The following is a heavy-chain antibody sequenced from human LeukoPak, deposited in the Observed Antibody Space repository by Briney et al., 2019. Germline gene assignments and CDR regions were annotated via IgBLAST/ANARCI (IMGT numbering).Heavy chain of an antibody. J-gene: IGHJ5*02. D-gene: IGHD3-10*01. CDR2: IIPIFGTA. CDR1: GGTFSSYA. Sequence: SVKVSCKASGGTFSSYAISWVRQAPGQGLECMGRIIPIFGTANYAQKFQGRVTITTDASTSPAYMELSRLRSEATAVYYCARGSRRFGELLGSWGQGTLVTVSS. V-gene: IGHV1-69*05. CDR3: ARGSRRFGELLGS.